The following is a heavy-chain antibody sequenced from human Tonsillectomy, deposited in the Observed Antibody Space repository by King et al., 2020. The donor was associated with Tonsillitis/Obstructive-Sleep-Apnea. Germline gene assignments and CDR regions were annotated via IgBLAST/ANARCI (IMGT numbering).Heavy chain of an antibody. Sequence: QVQLVESGAEVKKPGASVKVSCKASAYTFTIYGISWVRQAPGQGLEWMGWINTYNGNTNYAQKFQGRVTMTMDTSTSTAYMELRGLRSDDTAVYYCARVPSSGSYLGHYSFDFWGQGTLVTVSS. CDR3: ARVPSSGSYLGHYSFDF. CDR2: INTYNGNT. V-gene: IGHV1-18*01. J-gene: IGHJ4*02. CDR1: AYTFTIYG. D-gene: IGHD1-26*01.